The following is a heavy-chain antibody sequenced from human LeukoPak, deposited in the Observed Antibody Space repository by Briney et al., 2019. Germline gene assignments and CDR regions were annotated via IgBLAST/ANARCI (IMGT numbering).Heavy chain of an antibody. CDR2: INPNSGGT. CDR3: ARVGTDYYGSGSWNGFDY. J-gene: IGHJ4*02. Sequence: GASVKVSCKASGYTFTGYYMHWVRQAPGQGLEWMGWINPNSGGTNYAQKFQGRVTMTRDTSISTAYMELSRLRSDDTAVYYCARVGTDYYGSGSWNGFDYWGQGTLVTVSS. V-gene: IGHV1-2*02. D-gene: IGHD3-10*01. CDR1: GYTFTGYY.